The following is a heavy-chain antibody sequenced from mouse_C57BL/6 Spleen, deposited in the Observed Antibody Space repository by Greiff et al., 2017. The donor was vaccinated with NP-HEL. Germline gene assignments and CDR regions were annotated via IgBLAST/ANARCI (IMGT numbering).Heavy chain of an antibody. J-gene: IGHJ3*01. CDR2: IYPGSGST. V-gene: IGHV1-55*01. CDR1: GYTFTSYW. CDR3: ARSDDYDVAY. D-gene: IGHD2-4*01. Sequence: QVQLQQPGAELVKPGASVKMSCKASGYTFTSYWITWVKQRPGQGLEWIGDIYPGSGSTNYNEKFKSKATLTVDTPSSTAYMQLSSLTSEDSAVYYCARSDDYDVAYWGQGTLVTVSA.